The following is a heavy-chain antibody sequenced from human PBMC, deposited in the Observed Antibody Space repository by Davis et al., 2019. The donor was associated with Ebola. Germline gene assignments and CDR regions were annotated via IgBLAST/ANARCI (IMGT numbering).Heavy chain of an antibody. CDR2: IIPIFGTA. CDR3: ARDVGYYDFWSGYSTYGMDV. D-gene: IGHD3-3*01. J-gene: IGHJ6*02. Sequence: SVKVSCKASGGTFSSYAISWVRQAPGQGLEWMGGIIPIFGTANYAQKFQGRVTITADESTSTAYMELSSLRSEDTAVYYCARDVGYYDFWSGYSTYGMDVWGQGTTVTVSS. CDR1: GGTFSSYA. V-gene: IGHV1-69*13.